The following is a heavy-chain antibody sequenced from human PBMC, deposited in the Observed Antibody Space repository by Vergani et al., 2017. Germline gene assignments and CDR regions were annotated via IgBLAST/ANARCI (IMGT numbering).Heavy chain of an antibody. Sequence: QVQLVQSGAEVKKPGSSLKVSCKPSVGTFSSYAIRWVRQAPAQGLHWMGMSIPIFGTANYAQKFQGRGTITADKSTSTAYMELSSLRSEDTAVYYCARDRAGWELLHWGQGTLVTVSS. CDR3: ARDRAGWELLH. CDR1: VGTFSSYA. V-gene: IGHV1-69*14. J-gene: IGHJ4*02. D-gene: IGHD1-26*01. CDR2: SIPIFGTA.